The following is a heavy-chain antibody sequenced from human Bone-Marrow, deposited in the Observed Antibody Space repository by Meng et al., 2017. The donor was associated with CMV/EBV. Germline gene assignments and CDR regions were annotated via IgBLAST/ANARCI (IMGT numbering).Heavy chain of an antibody. CDR3: AAGQYSGHDFDL. Sequence: ASVKVSCKASGYTFTSYGITWVRQAPGQGLEWMGWISTYTGDRNYEQKLQGRVTMTTDTSKSTAYMELRSLRSDDTAVYYCAAGQYSGHDFDLWGQGTLVTVSS. CDR1: GYTFTSYG. J-gene: IGHJ4*02. V-gene: IGHV1-18*01. CDR2: ISTYTGDR. D-gene: IGHD5-12*01.